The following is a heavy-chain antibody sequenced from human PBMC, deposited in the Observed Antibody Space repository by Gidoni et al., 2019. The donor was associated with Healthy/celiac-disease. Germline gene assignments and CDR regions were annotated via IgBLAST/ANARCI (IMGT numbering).Heavy chain of an antibody. CDR2: IYHSGST. V-gene: IGHV4-38-2*01. CDR1: GYSISSGYY. J-gene: IGHJ4*02. D-gene: IGHD3-10*01. Sequence: QVQLQESGPGLVKPSETLSLTCAVSGYSISSGYYWGWIRQPPGKGLEWIGSIYHSGSTYYNPSLKSRVTISVDTSKNQFSLKLSSVTAADTAVYYCARGGFGELLTAYWGQGTLVTVSS. CDR3: ARGGFGELLTAY.